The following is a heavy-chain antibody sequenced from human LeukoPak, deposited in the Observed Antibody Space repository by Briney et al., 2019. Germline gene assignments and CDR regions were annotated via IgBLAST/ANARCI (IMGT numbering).Heavy chain of an antibody. CDR2: IYYSGST. CDR3: ARATMVRGVIISYFDY. CDR1: GGSISSYY. Sequence: SETLSLTCTVSGGSISSYYWSWIRQPPGKGLEWIGYIYYSGSTNYNPSVKSRVTISVDTSKNQFSLKLSSVTAADTAVYYCARATMVRGVIISYFDYWGQGTLVTVSS. D-gene: IGHD3-10*01. V-gene: IGHV4-59*01. J-gene: IGHJ4*02.